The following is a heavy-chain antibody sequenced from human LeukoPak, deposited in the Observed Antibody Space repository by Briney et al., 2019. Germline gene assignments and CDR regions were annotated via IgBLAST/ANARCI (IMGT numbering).Heavy chain of an antibody. D-gene: IGHD3-9*01. Sequence: SQTLSLTCTVSGGSISSGDYYWSWIRQPPGKGLEWIGYIYYSGSTYYNPSLKSRVTISVDTSKNQFSLKLSSVTAADTAVYYCARARRGILRYFDWLDYWGQGTLVTVSS. V-gene: IGHV4-30-4*01. CDR2: IYYSGST. CDR3: ARARRGILRYFDWLDY. J-gene: IGHJ4*02. CDR1: GGSISSGDYY.